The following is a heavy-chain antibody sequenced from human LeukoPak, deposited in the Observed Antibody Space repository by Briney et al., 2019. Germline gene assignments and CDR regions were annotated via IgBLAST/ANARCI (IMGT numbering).Heavy chain of an antibody. Sequence: SETLSLTCTVSGGSISSNYWSWIRQPAGKGLGWIGRISTSGSTNYNPSLKSRVTMSVDTSKNQFSLKLSSVTAADTAVYYCARGYGDYDYWGQGTLVTVSS. CDR2: ISTSGST. CDR1: GGSISSNY. D-gene: IGHD4-17*01. V-gene: IGHV4-4*07. CDR3: ARGYGDYDY. J-gene: IGHJ4*02.